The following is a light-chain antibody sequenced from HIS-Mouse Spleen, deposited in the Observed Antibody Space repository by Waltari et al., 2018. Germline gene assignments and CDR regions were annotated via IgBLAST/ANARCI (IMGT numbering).Light chain of an antibody. Sequence: EIVLTQSPGTLSLSPGERATLPCSDSQVVSSSYLAWYQQKPGQAPRLLIYGASSRATGIPDRFSGSGSGTDFTLTISRLEPEDFAVYYCQQYGSSPGTFGQGTKLEIK. V-gene: IGKV3-20*01. J-gene: IGKJ2*01. CDR3: QQYGSSPGT. CDR1: QVVSSSY. CDR2: GAS.